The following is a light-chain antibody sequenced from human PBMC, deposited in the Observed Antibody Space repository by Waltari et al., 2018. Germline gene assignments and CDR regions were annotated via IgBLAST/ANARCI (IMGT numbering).Light chain of an antibody. CDR2: GAS. V-gene: IGKV3-20*01. CDR3: QYADTSLIT. CDR1: QSVSLIY. J-gene: IGKJ5*01. Sequence: EIALTQSPGPLSLFPGARATLTCRAGQSVSLIYLAWYHHKPGQAPRLLIYGASNRATGIPDRFSGSGSGTDFTLTINRLEAEDFAVYYCQYADTSLITFGQGTRLEIK.